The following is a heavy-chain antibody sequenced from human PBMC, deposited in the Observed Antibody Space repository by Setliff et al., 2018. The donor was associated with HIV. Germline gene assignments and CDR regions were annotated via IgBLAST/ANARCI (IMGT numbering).Heavy chain of an antibody. J-gene: IGHJ4*02. Sequence: RGSLRLSCEASGFIFSNYGMHWVRQAPGRGLQWVAFIRFDGTKKYYAESVKGRFTISRDNSKNTLYLQINSLRAEDTAVYYCAKDLQYGSGSYRPPLGYWGQGTLVTVSS. CDR3: AKDLQYGSGSYRPPLGY. CDR2: IRFDGTKK. V-gene: IGHV3-30*02. D-gene: IGHD3-10*01. CDR1: GFIFSNYG.